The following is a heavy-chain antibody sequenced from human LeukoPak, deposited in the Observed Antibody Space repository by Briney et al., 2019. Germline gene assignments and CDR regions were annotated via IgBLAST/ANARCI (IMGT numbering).Heavy chain of an antibody. J-gene: IGHJ6*02. D-gene: IGHD1-1*01. CDR1: GFNFSKTD. Sequence: GGSLRLSCVASGFNFSKTDMHWVRHPTGKSLEWVSGIGSTGDTNYPGSVKGRFTISREIGKNSLYLQIHSLRAEDTAVYYCASRTSWYYGLDVWGQGTTVTVSS. CDR3: ASRTSWYYGLDV. V-gene: IGHV3-13*01. CDR2: IGSTGDT.